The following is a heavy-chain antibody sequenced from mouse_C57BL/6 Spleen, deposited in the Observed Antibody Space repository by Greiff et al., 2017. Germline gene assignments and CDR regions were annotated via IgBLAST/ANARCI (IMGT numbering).Heavy chain of an antibody. D-gene: IGHD2-13*01. Sequence: EVHLVESGGGLVKPGGSLKLSCAASGFTFSSYTMSWVRQTPEKRLEWVATISGGGGNTYYPDSVKGRFTISRDNAKNTLYLQMSSLRSEDTALYYCARRGDPGPLYAMDYWGQGTSVTVSS. V-gene: IGHV5-9*01. CDR2: ISGGGGNT. CDR1: GFTFSSYT. CDR3: ARRGDPGPLYAMDY. J-gene: IGHJ4*01.